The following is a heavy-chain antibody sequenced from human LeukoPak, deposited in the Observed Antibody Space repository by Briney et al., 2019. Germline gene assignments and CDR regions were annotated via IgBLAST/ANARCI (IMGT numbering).Heavy chain of an antibody. CDR3: ARGGEYSSSWYTIYYYYGMDV. CDR1: GYTFTRYS. J-gene: IGHJ6*02. CDR2: INANDGAT. V-gene: IGHV1-46*01. D-gene: IGHD6-13*01. Sequence: ASVKVSCRASGYTFTRYSIHWVRQAPGQGLEWMGLINANDGATSYAQRFQGRVTMTRDMSTTTVYMDLRSLRSEDTAVYYCARGGEYSSSWYTIYYYYGMDVWGQGTTVTVSS.